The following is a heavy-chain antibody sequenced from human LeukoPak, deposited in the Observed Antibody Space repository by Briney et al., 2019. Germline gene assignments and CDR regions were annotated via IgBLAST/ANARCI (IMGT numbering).Heavy chain of an antibody. V-gene: IGHV3-7*01. CDR3: ARETPRRGETRDGYR. CDR1: GFIFKKYW. D-gene: IGHD5-24*01. Sequence: PGGSLRLSCAASGFIFKKYWMNWVRQVPGKGLECLANIKEDGSEKYYADSVKGRFTISRDNPKNLLFLQINSLRVEDTAVYYCARETPRRGETRDGYRWGQGTVVTVSS. CDR2: IKEDGSEK. J-gene: IGHJ4*02.